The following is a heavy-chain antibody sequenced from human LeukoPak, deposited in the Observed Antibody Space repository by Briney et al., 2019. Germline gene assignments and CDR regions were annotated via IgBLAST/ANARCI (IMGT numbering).Heavy chain of an antibody. V-gene: IGHV3-23*01. CDR3: AKALFYPSRTVFSH. Sequence: PGGSLRLSCAASGFTFGIYAMSWVRQAPGKGLEWVSGVSGNSGSTYYADSVKGRFTISRDNSKNTLYLQMNSLRAEDTAVYYCAKALFYPSRTVFSHWGQGTLVTVSS. D-gene: IGHD4-17*01. J-gene: IGHJ4*02. CDR1: GFTFGIYA. CDR2: VSGNSGST.